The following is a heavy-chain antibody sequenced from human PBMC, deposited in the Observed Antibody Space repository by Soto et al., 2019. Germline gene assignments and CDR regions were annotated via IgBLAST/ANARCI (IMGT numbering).Heavy chain of an antibody. J-gene: IGHJ4*02. V-gene: IGHV3-74*01. CDR3: VRENWCFDY. CDR1: GFTFSTYW. D-gene: IGHD2-8*02. CDR2: ITNDGSST. Sequence: GGSLRLSCAASGFTFSTYWMSWVRQAPGTGLVWVSRITNDGSSTNYADSVKGRFTISRDNAKNTLYLQMNSLRAEDTAVYYCVRENWCFDYWGQGTLVTVSS.